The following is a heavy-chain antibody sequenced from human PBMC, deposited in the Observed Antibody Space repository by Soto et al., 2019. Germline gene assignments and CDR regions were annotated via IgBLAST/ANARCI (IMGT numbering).Heavy chain of an antibody. CDR2: INAGNGNT. CDR1: GYTFTSYA. D-gene: IGHD4-17*01. J-gene: IGHJ4*02. CDR3: ARVGDYGDYAREC. V-gene: IGHV1-3*01. Sequence: ASVKVSCKASGYTFTSYAMHCVRQAPGQRLEWMGWINAGNGNTKYSQKFQGRVTITRDTSASTAYMELSSLRSEDTAVYYCARVGDYGDYARECWGKGNLVSVSS.